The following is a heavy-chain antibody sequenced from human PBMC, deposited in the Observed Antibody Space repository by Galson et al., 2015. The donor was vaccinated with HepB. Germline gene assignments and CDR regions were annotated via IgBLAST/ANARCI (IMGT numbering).Heavy chain of an antibody. Sequence: SLRLSCAASGFTFSSYGMHRVRQAPGKGLEWVAVISYDGSNKYYADSVKGRFTISRDNSKNTLYLQMNSLRAEDTAVYYCAKSTIFGVVIAGFDYWGQGTLVTVSS. CDR2: ISYDGSNK. CDR3: AKSTIFGVVIAGFDY. V-gene: IGHV3-30*18. CDR1: GFTFSSYG. D-gene: IGHD3-3*01. J-gene: IGHJ4*02.